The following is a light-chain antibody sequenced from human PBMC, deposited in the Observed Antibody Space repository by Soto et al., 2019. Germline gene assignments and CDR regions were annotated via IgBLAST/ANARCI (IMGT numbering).Light chain of an antibody. V-gene: IGKV1-5*03. CDR2: KAS. J-gene: IGKJ1*01. CDR1: QSISSW. Sequence: DIQMTQSPSTLSASVGDRVTITCRASQSISSWLAWYQQKPGKAPKLLIYKASSLESGVLSRFSGSGSGTEFTLTISSLQPDDFATYYCQQYNSYSSTFGQGTKVEIK. CDR3: QQYNSYSST.